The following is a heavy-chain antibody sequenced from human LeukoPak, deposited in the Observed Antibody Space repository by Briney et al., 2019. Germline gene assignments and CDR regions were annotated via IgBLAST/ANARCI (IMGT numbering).Heavy chain of an antibody. CDR2: IKQDGSEK. Sequence: GGSLRLSCAASGFTFSSYWMSWVRQAPGKGLEWVANIKQDGSEKYYVDSVKGRFTISRDNAENSLYLQMNSLRAEDTAVYYCARADIVVVPAAILGGYDYYYGMDVWGQGTTVTVSS. CDR3: ARADIVVVPAAILGGYDYYYGMDV. CDR1: GFTFSSYW. V-gene: IGHV3-7*01. J-gene: IGHJ6*02. D-gene: IGHD2-2*02.